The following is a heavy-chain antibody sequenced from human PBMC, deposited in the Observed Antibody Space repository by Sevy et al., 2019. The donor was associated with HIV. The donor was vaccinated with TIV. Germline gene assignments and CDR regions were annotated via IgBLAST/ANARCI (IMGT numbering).Heavy chain of an antibody. D-gene: IGHD3-22*01. CDR2: IYYSGST. CDR3: ARERSGYYYGSSAFDI. Sequence: SETLSLTCTVSGGSISSYYWSWIRQPPGKGLEWIGYIYYSGSTNYNPSLKSRVTISVDTSKNQFSLKLSSVTAADTAVYYCARERSGYYYGSSAFDIWGPGTMVTVSS. CDR1: GGSISSYY. J-gene: IGHJ3*02. V-gene: IGHV4-59*01.